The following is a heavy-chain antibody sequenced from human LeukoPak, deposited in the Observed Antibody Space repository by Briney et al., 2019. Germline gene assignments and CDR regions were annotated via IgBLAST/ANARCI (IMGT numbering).Heavy chain of an antibody. CDR2: INHSGST. CDR1: GGSFSGYY. Sequence: SETLSLTCAVYGGSFSGYYWSWIPQPPGKGLEWIGEINHSGSTNYSPSLKSRVTISVDTSKNQFSLKLSSVTAADTAVYYCARGQIRDTAMARFDYWGQGTLVTVSS. J-gene: IGHJ4*02. V-gene: IGHV4-34*01. CDR3: ARGQIRDTAMARFDY. D-gene: IGHD5-18*01.